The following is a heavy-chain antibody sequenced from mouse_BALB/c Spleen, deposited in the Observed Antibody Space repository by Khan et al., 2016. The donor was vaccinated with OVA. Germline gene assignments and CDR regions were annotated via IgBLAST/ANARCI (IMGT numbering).Heavy chain of an antibody. CDR3: ARWFAY. V-gene: IGHV3-2*02. CDR1: GYSITSDYA. J-gene: IGHJ3*01. CDR2: ITYSGGT. Sequence: EVQLQESGPGLVKPSQSLSLTCTVTGYSITSDYAWNWIRQFPGNKLEWMGYITYSGGTSYHPSLKSRISITRETSKNQFFLRLNSVTTEDSATYYCARWFAYWGQGTLVTVS.